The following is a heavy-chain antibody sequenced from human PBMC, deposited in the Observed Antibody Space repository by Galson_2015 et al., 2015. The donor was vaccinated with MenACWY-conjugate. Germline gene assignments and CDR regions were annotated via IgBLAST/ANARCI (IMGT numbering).Heavy chain of an antibody. CDR1: GYTFTRHY. Sequence: SCKASGYTFTRHYMHWVRQAPGQGLEWMGIIDPSGGSTTYAQKLQDRVTMTRDTSTSTVYMELSSLRSEDTAVYYCARQFGEGTANAFDIWGQGTMVTVSS. V-gene: IGHV1-46*01. J-gene: IGHJ3*02. D-gene: IGHD3-16*01. CDR2: IDPSGGST. CDR3: ARQFGEGTANAFDI.